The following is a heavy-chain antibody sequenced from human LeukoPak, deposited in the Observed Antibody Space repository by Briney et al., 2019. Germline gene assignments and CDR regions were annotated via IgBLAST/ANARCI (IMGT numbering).Heavy chain of an antibody. CDR3: ARLKDWYVNGSDKWFDP. CDR1: GGSISSYY. Sequence: MPSETLSLTCTVSGGSISSYYWSWIRQPPGKGLEWIGSISSDGNTHYNTSLKSRVTMSVDTSKNQFSLKLTSVTAADTAVYFCARLKDWYVNGSDKWFDPWGQGTLVTVSS. CDR2: ISSDGNT. J-gene: IGHJ5*02. D-gene: IGHD3/OR15-3a*01. V-gene: IGHV4-59*04.